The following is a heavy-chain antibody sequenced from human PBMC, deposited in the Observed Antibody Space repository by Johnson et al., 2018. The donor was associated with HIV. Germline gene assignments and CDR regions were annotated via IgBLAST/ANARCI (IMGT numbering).Heavy chain of an antibody. Sequence: EVHLVESGGGVVRPGGSLRLSCAASGFTFDDYGMSWVRQAPGKGLEWVSGINWNGGTTGYADSVKGRFTISRDNAKNSLYLQRNSLRAEDTALYYCARVTYYYDSSGYYSDAFDIWGQGTMVTVSS. D-gene: IGHD3-22*01. V-gene: IGHV3-20*04. CDR3: ARVTYYYDSSGYYSDAFDI. CDR2: INWNGGTT. CDR1: GFTFDDYG. J-gene: IGHJ3*02.